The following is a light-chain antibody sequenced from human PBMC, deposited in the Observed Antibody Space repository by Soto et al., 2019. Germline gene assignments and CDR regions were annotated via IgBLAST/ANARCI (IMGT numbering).Light chain of an antibody. Sequence: QSVLTQPPSASGTPGQRVTIPCSGSSSNIGTNYVYWYQQLPGMAPKLLIYRNNQRPSGVPDRFSGSKSGTSASLAISGLRSEDEADYYCAAWDDSLSGRYVFGTGTKVTVL. CDR3: AAWDDSLSGRYV. J-gene: IGLJ1*01. V-gene: IGLV1-47*01. CDR2: RNN. CDR1: SSNIGTNY.